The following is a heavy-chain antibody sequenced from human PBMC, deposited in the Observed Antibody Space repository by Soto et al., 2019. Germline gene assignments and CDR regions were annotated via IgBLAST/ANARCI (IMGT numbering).Heavy chain of an antibody. CDR2: IYYSGST. CDR1: GGSISSGYYY. D-gene: IGHD6-6*01. J-gene: IGHJ6*03. V-gene: IGHV4-31*03. CDR3: ARDGRAARSYYYYYMDV. Sequence: SETLSLTCTVSGGSISSGYYYWSWIRQRPGKGLEWIGYIYYSGSTYYNPSLKSRVTISVDTSKNQFSLKLSSVTAADTAVYYCARDGRAARSYYYYYMDVWGKGTTVTVSS.